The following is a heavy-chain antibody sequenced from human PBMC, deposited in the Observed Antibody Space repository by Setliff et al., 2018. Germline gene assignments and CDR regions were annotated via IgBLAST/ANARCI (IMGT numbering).Heavy chain of an antibody. Sequence: GESLKISCAASGFPFSTYWLNWVRQAPGKGLEWVANIKQDGSEKYYVDSVKGRFTIARDNAKNSLSLQMNNLRSEDTAVYYCFGAGTCSYWGQGTLVTVSS. V-gene: IGHV3-7*01. D-gene: IGHD3-10*01. J-gene: IGHJ4*02. CDR3: FGAGTCSY. CDR1: GFPFSTYW. CDR2: IKQDGSEK.